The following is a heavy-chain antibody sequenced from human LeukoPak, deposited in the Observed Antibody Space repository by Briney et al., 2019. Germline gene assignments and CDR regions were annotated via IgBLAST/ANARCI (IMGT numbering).Heavy chain of an antibody. V-gene: IGHV4-59*08. Sequence: PSETLSLTCSVSGGSISSLYWSWVRPPAGKGLEWMGYIYYTGSTNYNPSLKSRVTMFVDMSKNQFSLRLSSVTAADTAVYYCARHRAYSSSSPFDYWGQGTLVTVSS. CDR1: GGSISSLY. D-gene: IGHD6-6*01. CDR2: IYYTGST. J-gene: IGHJ4*02. CDR3: ARHRAYSSSSPFDY.